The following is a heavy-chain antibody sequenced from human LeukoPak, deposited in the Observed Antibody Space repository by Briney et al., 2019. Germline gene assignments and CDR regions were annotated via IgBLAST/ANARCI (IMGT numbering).Heavy chain of an antibody. CDR3: ARLSGTYSRGGDH. D-gene: IGHD1-26*01. CDR1: GFTFSDFH. CDR2: ISGSGYAI. J-gene: IGHJ4*02. V-gene: IGHV3-11*01. Sequence: GGSLRLSCTPSGFTFSDFHMSWIRQAPGKGLEWVSHISGSGYAIHHPGSVKGRFTISRDNAKNSLYLQMNSLRVEDSAVYYCARLSGTYSRGGDHWGQGTLVTVSS.